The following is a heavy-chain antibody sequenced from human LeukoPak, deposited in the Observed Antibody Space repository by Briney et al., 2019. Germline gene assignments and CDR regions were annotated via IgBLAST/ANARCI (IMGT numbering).Heavy chain of an antibody. Sequence: GRSLRLSCAASGFTFDDYAMHWVWQAPGKGLEWVSGISWNSGSIGYTDSVKGRFTISRDNAKNSLYLQMNSLRAEDTALYYCAKGFRAFDIWGQGTMVTVSS. CDR3: AKGFRAFDI. J-gene: IGHJ3*02. CDR1: GFTFDDYA. V-gene: IGHV3-9*01. CDR2: ISWNSGSI.